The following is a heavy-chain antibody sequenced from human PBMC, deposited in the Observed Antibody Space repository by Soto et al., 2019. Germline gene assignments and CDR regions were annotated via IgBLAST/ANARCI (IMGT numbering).Heavy chain of an antibody. CDR1: GYTFTSYG. J-gene: IGHJ6*02. CDR3: ARDLYSRSWYGYYYGMDV. CDR2: ISAYTGNT. Sequence: QVQLVQSGAEVKKPGASVKVSCKASGYTFTSYGISWVRQAPGQGLEWMGWISAYTGNTNYAQKLQGRVTMTTDTSTIKAYMELRSLRSDDTAVYYWARDLYSRSWYGYYYGMDVWGQGTKVTVSS. V-gene: IGHV1-18*04. D-gene: IGHD6-13*01.